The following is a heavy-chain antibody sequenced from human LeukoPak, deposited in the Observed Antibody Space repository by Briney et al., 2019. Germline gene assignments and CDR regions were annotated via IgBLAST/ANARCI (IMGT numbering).Heavy chain of an antibody. Sequence: GGSLRLSCAASGFTFSRYAMSWVRQAPGKGLEWVSGISGSGGKTEYADSVKGRFTISRDNLKNTLYLQMNALRAEDTARYYCAKDDSRGIMTMIVVVSHFDSWGQGTLVTVSS. D-gene: IGHD3-22*01. J-gene: IGHJ4*02. CDR2: ISGSGGKT. CDR3: AKDDSRGIMTMIVVVSHFDS. CDR1: GFTFSRYA. V-gene: IGHV3-23*01.